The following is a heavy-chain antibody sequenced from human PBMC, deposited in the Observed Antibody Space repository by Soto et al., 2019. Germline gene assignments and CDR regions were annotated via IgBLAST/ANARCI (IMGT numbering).Heavy chain of an antibody. CDR3: TTDAHCSSTSCYGDYYYGMDV. V-gene: IGHV3-15*07. CDR1: GFTFSNAW. J-gene: IGHJ6*02. CDR2: IKSKTDGGTT. D-gene: IGHD2-2*01. Sequence: PGGSLRLSCAASGFTFSNAWMNWVRQAPGKGLEWVGRIKSKTDGGTTDYAAPVKGRFTISRDDSKNTLYLQMNSLKTEDTAVYYCTTDAHCSSTSCYGDYYYGMDVWGQGTTVTVSS.